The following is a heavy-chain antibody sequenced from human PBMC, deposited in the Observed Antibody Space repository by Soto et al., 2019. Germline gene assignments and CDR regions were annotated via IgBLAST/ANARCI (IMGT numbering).Heavy chain of an antibody. D-gene: IGHD2-15*01. Sequence: GSLRLSCVGSGFTLNNYGVHWVRQAPGKGLEWVALIWYDGLRQTYADSVRGRFTISRDSSTNTIYLQMNSLRAEDTANYFCVRESTPPFFDSWGQGTPVTV. CDR3: VRESTPPFFDS. CDR2: IWYDGLRQ. V-gene: IGHV3-33*01. CDR1: GFTLNNYG. J-gene: IGHJ4*02.